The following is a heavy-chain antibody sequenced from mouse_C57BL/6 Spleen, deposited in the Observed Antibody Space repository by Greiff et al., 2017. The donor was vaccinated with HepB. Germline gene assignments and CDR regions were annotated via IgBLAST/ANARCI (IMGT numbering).Heavy chain of an antibody. J-gene: IGHJ2*01. CDR1: GFTFSDYY. Sequence: EVQLVESEGGLVQPGSSMKLSCTASGFTFSDYYMAWVRQVPEKGLEWVANINYDGSSTYYLDSLKSRFIISRDNAKNILYLQMSSLKSEDTATYYGAGGGYDYDPYYFDYWGQGTTLTVSS. V-gene: IGHV5-16*01. CDR2: INYDGSST. CDR3: AGGGYDYDPYYFDY. D-gene: IGHD2-4*01.